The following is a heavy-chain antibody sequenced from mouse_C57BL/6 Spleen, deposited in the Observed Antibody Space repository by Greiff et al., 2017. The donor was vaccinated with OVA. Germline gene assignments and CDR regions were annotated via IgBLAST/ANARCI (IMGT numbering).Heavy chain of an antibody. CDR3: ARRGSNYVHYFDY. J-gene: IGHJ2*01. V-gene: IGHV1-55*01. CDR1: GYTFTSYW. Sequence: VQLQQPGAELVKPGASVKMSCKASGYTFTSYWITWVKQRPGQGLEWIGDIYPGSGSTNYNEKFKSKATLTVDTSSSTAYMQLSSLTSEDSAVYYCARRGSNYVHYFDYWGQGTTLTVSS. CDR2: IYPGSGST. D-gene: IGHD2-5*01.